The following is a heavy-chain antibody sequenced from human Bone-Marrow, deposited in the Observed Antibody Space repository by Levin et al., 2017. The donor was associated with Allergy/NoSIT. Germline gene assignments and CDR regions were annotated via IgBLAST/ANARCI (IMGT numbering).Heavy chain of an antibody. CDR1: GYTLSQLA. D-gene: IGHD3-16*01. CDR2: FDPAFGVT. Sequence: ASVKVSCKVSGYTLSQLAVYWVRQAPGGGLEWMGGFDPAFGVTHSSQKFQGRGTMTADSSTDTAYMELSSLTSEDTAVYFCATHYHIFSQGIIVTGGANAFDVWGQGTMVTVSS. CDR3: ATHYHIFSQGIIVTGGANAFDV. J-gene: IGHJ3*01. V-gene: IGHV1-24*01.